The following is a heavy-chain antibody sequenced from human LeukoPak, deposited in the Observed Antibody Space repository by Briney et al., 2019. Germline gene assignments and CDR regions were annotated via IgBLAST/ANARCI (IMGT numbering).Heavy chain of an antibody. J-gene: IGHJ4*02. D-gene: IGHD2-2*01. V-gene: IGHV1-24*01. CDR1: GYTLTELS. CDR2: FDPEDGAT. Sequence: ASVKVSCKVSGYTLTELSMHWVRQAPGKGVEWRGGFDPEDGATIYAQKFQGRVTMTEDTSTDTAYMELSSLRSEATAVYSSAPGWGIVVVPAARSFDYWGQGTLVTVSS. CDR3: APGWGIVVVPAARSFDY.